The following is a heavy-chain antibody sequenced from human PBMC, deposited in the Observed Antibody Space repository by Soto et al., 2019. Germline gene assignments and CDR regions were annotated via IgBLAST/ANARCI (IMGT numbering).Heavy chain of an antibody. V-gene: IGHV4-59*08. J-gene: IGHJ4*02. D-gene: IGHD1-20*01. CDR2: IYYSGST. CDR1: GGSISSYY. CDR3: ASITGPRAQYSRVDY. Sequence: SETLSLTCTVSGGSISSYYWSWIRQPPGKGLEWIGYIYYSGSTNYNPSLKSRVTISVDTSKNQFSLKLSSVTAADTAVYYCASITGPRAQYSRVDYWGQGTLVTVSS.